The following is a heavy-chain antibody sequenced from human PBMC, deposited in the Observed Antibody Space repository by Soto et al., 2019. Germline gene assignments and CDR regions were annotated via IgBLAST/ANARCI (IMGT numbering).Heavy chain of an antibody. CDR1: GGSISSYY. D-gene: IGHD6-13*01. V-gene: IGHV4-59*01. CDR2: IYYSGRP. Sequence: QVQLQESGPGLVKPSETLSLTCTVSGGSISSYYWSWIRQPPGTGLEWIGYIYYSGRPNYNPSLKSRVTISVDTSKNQFSLKLRSVTAADTAVYYCARVRGRGYSSSWLDYWGQGTLVTVSS. J-gene: IGHJ4*02. CDR3: ARVRGRGYSSSWLDY.